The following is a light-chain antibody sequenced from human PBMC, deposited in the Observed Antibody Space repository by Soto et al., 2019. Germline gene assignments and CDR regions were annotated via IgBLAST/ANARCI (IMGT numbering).Light chain of an antibody. CDR1: QSISSY. CDR2: AAS. J-gene: IGKJ1*01. Sequence: DIQMTQSPSSLSASVGDRVTITCRASQSISSYLNWYQQKPGKAPKLLIHAASSLQSGVPSRFSGSGSGTDFTLTISSLQPEDFATYYCQQSRTFGQGTKVDNK. V-gene: IGKV1-39*01. CDR3: QQSRT.